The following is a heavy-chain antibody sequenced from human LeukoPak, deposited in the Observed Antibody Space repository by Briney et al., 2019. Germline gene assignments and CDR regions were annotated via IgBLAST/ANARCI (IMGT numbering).Heavy chain of an antibody. Sequence: SETLSLTCAVSGDSISNSAYYWDWSRQPPGKGLEWIGNIYFDGSTRYSPSLKSRVTISVDKSKNQFSLKLSSVTAADTAVYYCARRYYYGSGSPEYWGQGTQVTVSS. CDR1: GDSISNSAYY. CDR3: ARRYYYGSGSPEY. D-gene: IGHD3-10*01. J-gene: IGHJ4*02. V-gene: IGHV4-39*01. CDR2: IYFDGST.